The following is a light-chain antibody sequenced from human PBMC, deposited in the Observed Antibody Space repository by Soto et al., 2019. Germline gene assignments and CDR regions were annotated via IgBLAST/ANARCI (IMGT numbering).Light chain of an antibody. Sequence: EIVLTQSPGTLSLSPGERATLSCRASQSVSSSYLAWYQQKPGQAPTLLIYGASRRATGIPDRFSGSGSATDFTLSISRLEPEEFAVYYCQQYGSSPQTFGQGTKLEIK. J-gene: IGKJ2*01. CDR1: QSVSSSY. V-gene: IGKV3-20*01. CDR2: GAS. CDR3: QQYGSSPQT.